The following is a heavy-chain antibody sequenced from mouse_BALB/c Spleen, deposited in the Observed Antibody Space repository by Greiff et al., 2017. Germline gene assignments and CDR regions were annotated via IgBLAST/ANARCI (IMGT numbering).Heavy chain of an antibody. CDR3: TRRYDYDYAMDY. J-gene: IGHJ4*01. D-gene: IGHD2-4*01. CDR2: IRLKSNNYAT. Sequence: EVQVVESGGGLVQPGGSMKLSCVASGFTFSNYWMNWVRQSPEKGLEWVAEIRLKSNNYATHYAESVKGRFTISRDDSKSSVYLQMNNLRAEDTGIYYCTRRYDYDYAMDYWGQGTSVTVSS. CDR1: GFTFSNYW. V-gene: IGHV6-6*02.